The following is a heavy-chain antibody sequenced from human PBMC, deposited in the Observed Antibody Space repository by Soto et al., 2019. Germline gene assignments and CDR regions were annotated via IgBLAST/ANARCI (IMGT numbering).Heavy chain of an antibody. Sequence: QLQLQESGSGLVKPSQTLSLTCAVSGGSISSGGYSWSWIRQPPGKGLEWIGYMYHSGSTYYNPCIVSRVTRSIDRSKIQFSLKLSSVTAANTAVYYCASVSDYWGQGILVTVSS. V-gene: IGHV4-30-2*01. J-gene: IGHJ4*02. CDR3: ASVSDY. CDR1: GGSISSGGYS. CDR2: MYHSGST.